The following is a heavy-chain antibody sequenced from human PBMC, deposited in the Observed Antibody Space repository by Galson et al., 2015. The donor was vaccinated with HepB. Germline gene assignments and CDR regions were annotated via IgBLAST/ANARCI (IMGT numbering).Heavy chain of an antibody. J-gene: IGHJ4*02. D-gene: IGHD6-6*01. CDR1: GFTFSSYS. CDR3: ARGYGSSVYHSQFDY. Sequence: SLRLSCAASGFTFSSYSMNWVRQAPGKGLEWVSSISSSSSYIYYADSVRGRFTISRDNSMNALYLQMNSLRVEDTAVYYCARGYGSSVYHSQFDYWGQGTLVTVSS. V-gene: IGHV3-21*01. CDR2: ISSSSSYI.